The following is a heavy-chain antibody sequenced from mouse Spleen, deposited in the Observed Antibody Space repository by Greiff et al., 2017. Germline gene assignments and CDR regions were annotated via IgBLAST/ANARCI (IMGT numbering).Heavy chain of an antibody. CDR1: GFSLTSYG. J-gene: IGHJ1*01. V-gene: IGHV2-2*01. Sequence: VQGVESGPGLVEPSQSLSITCTVSGFSLTSYGVHWVRQSPGKGLEWLGVIWSGGSTDYNAAVISRLSISKDKSKSQVFFKMNSLQADDTAIYYCAGRADYYGNYVGYFDVWGARTTVTVSS. CDR3: AGRADYYGNYVGYFDV. D-gene: IGHD2-1*01. CDR2: IWSGGST.